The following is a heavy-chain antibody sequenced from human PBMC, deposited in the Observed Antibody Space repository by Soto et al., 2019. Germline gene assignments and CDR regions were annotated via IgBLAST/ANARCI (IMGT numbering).Heavy chain of an antibody. D-gene: IGHD2-2*01. Sequence: ASVXVSSKDSGYTFTNNGISWVRQAPGQGLEWMGWINTYNGNTNHAQKLQGRVTMTSDTSTSTVHMELGSLRAEDTAVYYCARDQYSSSTSCYDGWGQGTLVTVSS. V-gene: IGHV1-18*01. CDR3: ARDQYSSSTSCYDG. J-gene: IGHJ4*02. CDR2: INTYNGNT. CDR1: GYTFTNNG.